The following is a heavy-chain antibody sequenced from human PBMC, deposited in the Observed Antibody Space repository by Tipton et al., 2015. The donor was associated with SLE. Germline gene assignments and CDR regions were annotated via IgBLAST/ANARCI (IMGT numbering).Heavy chain of an antibody. V-gene: IGHV3-23*01. CDR1: GFTFRTYA. J-gene: IGHJ4*02. CDR2: ISGGGGST. Sequence: SLRLSCAASGFTFRTYAMAWVRQSPGKGLEWVSLISGGGGSTQHAASVRGRFPISRDNSKNPLSLQLNTLRADDTAIYYCAKSPNWTWDPYCLGYWDQGALVTVSS. D-gene: IGHD1-26*01. CDR3: AKSPNWTWDPYCLGY.